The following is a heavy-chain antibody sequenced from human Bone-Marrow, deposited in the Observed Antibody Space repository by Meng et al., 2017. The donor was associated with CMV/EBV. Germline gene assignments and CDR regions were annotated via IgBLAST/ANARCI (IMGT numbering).Heavy chain of an antibody. D-gene: IGHD6-13*01. CDR3: ARDLYDSSSSYYYYYYYGVDV. CDR1: GFTFSSYS. V-gene: IGHV3-21*01. CDR2: ISSSSSYI. J-gene: IGHJ6*02. Sequence: GGSLRLSCAASGFTFSSYSMNWVRQAPGKGLEWVSSISSSSSYIYYADSVKGRFTISRDNAKNSLYLQMNSLRAEDTAVYYCARDLYDSSSSYYYYYYYGVDVWGQGTTVTVSS.